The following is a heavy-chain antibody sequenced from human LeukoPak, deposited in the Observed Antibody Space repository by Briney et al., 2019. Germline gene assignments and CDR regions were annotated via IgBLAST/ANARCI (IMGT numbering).Heavy chain of an antibody. D-gene: IGHD6-19*01. CDR1: GFTFSSYS. J-gene: IGHJ4*02. CDR2: ISSSSSYI. V-gene: IGHV3-21*01. Sequence: GGSLRLSCAASGFTFSSYSMNWVRQAPGKGLEWVSSISSSSSYIYYADSVKGRFTISRDNAKNSLYLQMNSLRAEDTAVYYCARDRSDSSGWPNHFDYWGQGTLVTVSS. CDR3: ARDRSDSSGWPNHFDY.